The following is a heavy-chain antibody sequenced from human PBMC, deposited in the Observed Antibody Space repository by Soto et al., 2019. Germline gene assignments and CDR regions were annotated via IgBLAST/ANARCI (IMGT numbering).Heavy chain of an antibody. J-gene: IGHJ5*02. CDR1: GYTLTGYG. V-gene: IGHV1-18*01. CDR3: ARGLRSLGDRWFDP. Sequence: ASVKVSCKASGYTLTGYGISWVRQAPGQGLEWMGWISAYNGNTNYAQKLQGRVTMTTDTSTSTAYMELRSLRSDDTAVYYCARGLRSLGDRWFDPWGQGTLVTVSS. D-gene: IGHD3-3*01. CDR2: ISAYNGNT.